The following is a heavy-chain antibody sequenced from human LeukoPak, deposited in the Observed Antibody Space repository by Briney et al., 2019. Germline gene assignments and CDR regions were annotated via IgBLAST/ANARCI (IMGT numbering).Heavy chain of an antibody. V-gene: IGHV4-30-2*01. CDR3: ARGIGSPPPIRFDP. Sequence: PSETLSLTCAVSGGSISSGGYSWSWIRQPPGKGLEWIGYIYHSGSAYYNPSLKSRVTISVDRSKNQFFLKLSSVTAADTAVYYCARGIGSPPPIRFDPWGQGTLVTVSS. CDR2: IYHSGSA. CDR1: GGSISSGGYS. J-gene: IGHJ5*02. D-gene: IGHD6-25*01.